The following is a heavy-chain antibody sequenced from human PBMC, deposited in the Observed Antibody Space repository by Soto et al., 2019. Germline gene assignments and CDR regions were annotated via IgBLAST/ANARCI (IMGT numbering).Heavy chain of an antibody. J-gene: IGHJ5*02. Sequence: ASVEVSCKASENTFSTYLVHWVRQVHGQGLEWMGWHNGYNGQTEYSQKFQGRVTITRDTSAKTAYLELRSLTSEDTAVYYCAGPHDRASLGTWGPGTLVTSPQ. D-gene: IGHD1-1*01. CDR3: AGPHDRASLGT. CDR1: ENTFSTYL. CDR2: HNGYNGQT. V-gene: IGHV1-3*01.